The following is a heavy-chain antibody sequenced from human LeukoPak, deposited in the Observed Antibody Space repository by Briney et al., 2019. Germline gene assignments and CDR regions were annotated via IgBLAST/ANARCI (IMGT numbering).Heavy chain of an antibody. CDR2: ISYDGSNK. CDR1: GFTFSSYA. D-gene: IGHD3-22*01. V-gene: IGHV3-30*04. Sequence: PGGSLRLSCAASGFTFSSYAMHWVRRAPGKGLEWVAVISYDGSNKYYADSVKGRFTISRDNSKNTLYLQMNSLRAEDTAVYYCASLLVAPYYYDSSGYQDSDYWGQGTLVTVSS. CDR3: ASLLVAPYYYDSSGYQDSDY. J-gene: IGHJ4*02.